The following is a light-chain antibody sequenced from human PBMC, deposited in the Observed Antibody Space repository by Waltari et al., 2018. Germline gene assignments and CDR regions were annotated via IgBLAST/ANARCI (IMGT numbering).Light chain of an antibody. CDR3: QQYNNWPLT. Sequence: EIVLTQSPATLSVSPGERATLSCRASQSVSSNLAWYQQKPGQAPRPLIYGASTRATGLPARFSGSVSGTEFTLTISSLQSEDFAVYYCQQYNNWPLTFGQGTKVEIK. V-gene: IGKV3-15*01. J-gene: IGKJ1*01. CDR1: QSVSSN. CDR2: GAS.